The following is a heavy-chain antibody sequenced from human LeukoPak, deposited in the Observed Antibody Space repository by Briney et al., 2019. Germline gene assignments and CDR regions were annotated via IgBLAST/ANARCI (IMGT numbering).Heavy chain of an antibody. CDR3: ARDPRDGYNSGY. D-gene: IGHD5-24*01. J-gene: IGHJ4*02. CDR2: INPNSGDT. CDR1: GYTFPNYY. Sequence: ASVKVSCKASGYTFPNYYMHWVRQAPGQGLEWMGQINPNSGDTNYAQTFHGRVTMTSDTSISTAYMELGRLRSDDTAIYYCARDPRDGYNSGYGGQGTLVTVS. V-gene: IGHV1-2*06.